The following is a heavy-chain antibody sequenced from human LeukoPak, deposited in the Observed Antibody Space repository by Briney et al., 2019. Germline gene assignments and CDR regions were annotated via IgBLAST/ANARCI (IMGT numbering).Heavy chain of an antibody. CDR2: IYYSGST. CDR1: GGSISSYY. Sequence: SETLSLTCTVSGGSISSYYWSWIRPPPGKGLEWIGYIYYSGSTNYNPSLKSRVTISVDTSKNQFSLKLSSVTAADTAVYYCARQHDSSGYTWGQGTLVTVSS. V-gene: IGHV4-59*08. CDR3: ARQHDSSGYT. J-gene: IGHJ5*02. D-gene: IGHD3-22*01.